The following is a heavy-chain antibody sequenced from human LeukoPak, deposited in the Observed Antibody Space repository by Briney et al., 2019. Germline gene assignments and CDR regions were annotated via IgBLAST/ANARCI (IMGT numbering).Heavy chain of an antibody. CDR3: TRVEMATIGLDY. CDR2: IRSKANSYAK. D-gene: IGHD5-24*01. CDR1: GFTFSGSA. Sequence: GGSLRLSCAASGFTFSGSAMHWVRQASGKGLEWVGRIRSKANSYAKAYAASVKGRFTISRDDSKNTAYLQMNSLKTEDTAVYCCTRVEMATIGLDYWGQGSLVTVSS. J-gene: IGHJ4*02. V-gene: IGHV3-73*01.